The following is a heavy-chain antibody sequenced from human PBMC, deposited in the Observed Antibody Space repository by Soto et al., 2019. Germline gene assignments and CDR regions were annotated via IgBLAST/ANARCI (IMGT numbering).Heavy chain of an antibody. CDR1: GVSMSSHY. D-gene: IGHD3-16*01. CDR3: ARADPDASVGY. CDR2: ISYSGST. Sequence: SETLSLTCTVSGVSMSSHYWTWLRQPPGKGLEWIGYISYSGSTYYNPSLKSRVTISADTSRNQFSLKLSSVIAADTATYYCARADPDASVGYWGQGTLVTVPS. J-gene: IGHJ4*02. V-gene: IGHV4-59*11.